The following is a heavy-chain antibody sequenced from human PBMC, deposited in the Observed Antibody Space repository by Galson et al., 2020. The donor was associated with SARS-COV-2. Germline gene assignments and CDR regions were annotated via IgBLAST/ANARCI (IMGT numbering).Heavy chain of an antibody. CDR1: GFTVTSNS. V-gene: IGHV3-66*01. J-gene: IGHJ3*02. CDR3: ARVLGDDYNRIGFDI. Sequence: GESLKISCAASGFTVTSNSMSWVRQVPGKGLEWVSVIYGGGDNTHYADSVQGRFSISRDSSKNTLNLQMNSLRADDTAVYYCARVLGDDYNRIGFDIGGQGTMVTVSS. D-gene: IGHD4-4*01. CDR2: IYGGGDNT.